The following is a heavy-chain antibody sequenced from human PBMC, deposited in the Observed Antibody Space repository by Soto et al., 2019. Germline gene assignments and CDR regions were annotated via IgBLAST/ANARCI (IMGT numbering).Heavy chain of an antibody. D-gene: IGHD3-16*01. CDR1: GYTFSTSS. CDR2: IYPGDSET. J-gene: IGHJ4*02. V-gene: IGHV5-51*01. Sequence: GESLKISCKASGYTFSTSSIGWVRQVPGKGLEWVGIIYPGDSETRYNSSFQGQVTMSVDKSISTAYLQWSSLRAWDTATSYWARNPSYRYDDSEQQYTFDYCGQRTMVT. CDR3: ARNPSYRYDDSEQQYTFDY.